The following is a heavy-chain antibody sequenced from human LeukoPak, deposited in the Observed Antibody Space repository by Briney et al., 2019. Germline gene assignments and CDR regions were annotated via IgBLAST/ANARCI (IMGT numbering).Heavy chain of an antibody. V-gene: IGHV1-18*01. J-gene: IGHJ4*02. CDR2: ISAYNGNT. CDR1: GYTFTSYG. Sequence: ASVKVSCKASGYTFTSYGISWVRQAPGQGLEWMGWISAYNGNTNYAQKLQGRVTMTTDTSMSTAYMELRSLRSDDTAVYYCARDGAEGLWSGYSGFNEVRAFDYWGQGTLVTVSS. D-gene: IGHD3-3*01. CDR3: ARDGAEGLWSGYSGFNEVRAFDY.